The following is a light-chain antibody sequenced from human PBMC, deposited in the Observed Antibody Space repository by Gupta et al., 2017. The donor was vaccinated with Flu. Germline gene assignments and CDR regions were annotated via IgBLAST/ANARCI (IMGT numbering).Light chain of an antibody. Sequence: QSVLTQPPSASGTPGQRVTISCSGINSNIGSNAVHWYQQLPGTAPKLLIYSNNQRPSGVPDRFSGSKSGASGSLAISGLQAEEEADYYCGAWDDRRNAWVFGGGTKLTVL. V-gene: IGLV1-44*01. CDR3: GAWDDRRNAWV. J-gene: IGLJ3*02. CDR1: NSNIGSNA. CDR2: SNN.